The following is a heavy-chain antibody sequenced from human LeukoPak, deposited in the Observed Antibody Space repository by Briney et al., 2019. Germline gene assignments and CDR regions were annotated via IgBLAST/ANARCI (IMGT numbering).Heavy chain of an antibody. J-gene: IGHJ5*02. V-gene: IGHV1-46*01. CDR3: ARGGGSGSYRPRTIDKFCWFDP. CDR2: INPSGGST. Sequence: ASVKVSCKASGYTFTSYYMHWVRQAPGQGLEWMGIINPSGGSTSYAQKFQGRVTMTRDMSTSTVYMELSSLRSEDTAVYYCARGGGSGSYRPRTIDKFCWFDPWGQGTLVTVSS. D-gene: IGHD3-10*01. CDR1: GYTFTSYY.